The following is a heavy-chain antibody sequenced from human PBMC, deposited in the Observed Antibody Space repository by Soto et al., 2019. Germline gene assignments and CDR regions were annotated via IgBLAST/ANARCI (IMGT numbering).Heavy chain of an antibody. V-gene: IGHV4-59*01. J-gene: IGHJ4*02. CDR3: ARTTAPYYDFWSGYLFDY. Sequence: PAETLSLTCIVSGGSISSYDWSWIRQPPGKGLEWIGYIYYSGSTNYNPSLKSRVTISVDTYKNQFSLKLSSVTAADTAVYYCARTTAPYYDFWSGYLFDYWGQGTLVTVSS. CDR2: IYYSGST. D-gene: IGHD3-3*01. CDR1: GGSISSYD.